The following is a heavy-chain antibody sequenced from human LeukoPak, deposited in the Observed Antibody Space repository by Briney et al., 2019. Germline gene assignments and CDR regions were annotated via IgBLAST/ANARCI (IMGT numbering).Heavy chain of an antibody. CDR2: IIPIFGTA. J-gene: IGHJ6*02. Sequence: ASVKVSCKASGGTFSSYAISWVRQAPGQGLEWMGGIIPIFGTANYAQKFQGRVTMTRDTSTSTVYMELSSLRSEDTAVYYCAREWMATTPVRYYYGMDVWGQGTTVTVSS. CDR3: AREWMATTPVRYYYGMDV. D-gene: IGHD5-12*01. CDR1: GGTFSSYA. V-gene: IGHV1-69*05.